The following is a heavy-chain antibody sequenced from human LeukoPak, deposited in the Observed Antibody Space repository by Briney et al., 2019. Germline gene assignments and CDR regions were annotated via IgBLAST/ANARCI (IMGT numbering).Heavy chain of an antibody. CDR1: GYTFTGYY. CDR3: ASVPITMVRGFGLDL. J-gene: IGHJ2*01. CDR2: INPNSGGT. D-gene: IGHD3-10*01. V-gene: IGHV1-2*02. Sequence: ASVKVSCTASGYTFTGYYMHWVRQAPGQGLEWMGWINPNSGGTNYAQKFQGRVTMTRDTSISTAYMELSRLRSDDTAVYYCASVPITMVRGFGLDLWGRGTLVTVSS.